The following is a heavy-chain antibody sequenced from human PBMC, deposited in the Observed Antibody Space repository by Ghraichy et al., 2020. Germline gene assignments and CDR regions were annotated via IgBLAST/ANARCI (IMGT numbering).Heavy chain of an antibody. V-gene: IGHV4-34*01. D-gene: IGHD6-13*01. CDR1: GGSFSGYY. CDR2: INHSGST. Sequence: SETLSLTCAVYGGSFSGYYWSWSRQPPGKGLEWIGEINHSGSTNYNPSLKSRVTISVDTSKNQFSLKLSSVTAADTAVYYCASRQQKLSYFDYWGQGTLVTVS. J-gene: IGHJ4*02. CDR3: ASRQQKLSYFDY.